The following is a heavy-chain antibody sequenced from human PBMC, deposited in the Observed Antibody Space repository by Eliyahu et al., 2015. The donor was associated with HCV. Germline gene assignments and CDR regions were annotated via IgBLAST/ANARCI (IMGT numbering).Heavy chain of an antibody. D-gene: IGHD3-9*01. CDR2: ISGSGGST. Sequence: EVQLLESGGGLVQPGGSLRLSCAASGFTFSXYAMXWVRQAPGKGLEWVSAISGSGGSTYYADSVKGRFTISRDNSKNTLYLQMNSLRAEDTAVYYCAKGIDPTYYDILTGFLKGGMDVWGQGTTVTVSS. CDR3: AKGIDPTYYDILTGFLKGGMDV. J-gene: IGHJ6*02. CDR1: GFTFSXYA. V-gene: IGHV3-23*01.